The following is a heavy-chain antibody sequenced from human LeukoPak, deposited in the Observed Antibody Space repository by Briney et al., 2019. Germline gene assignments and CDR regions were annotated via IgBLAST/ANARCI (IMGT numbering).Heavy chain of an antibody. CDR2: IYTSGST. Sequence: PSETLSLTCTVSGGSISSGSYYWSWIRQPAGKGREWIGRIYTSGSTNYNPSLKSRVTISVDTSKNQFSLKLSSVTAADTAVYYCARERDDFWSGYTWGQGTMVTVSS. CDR3: ARERDDFWSGYT. J-gene: IGHJ3*02. CDR1: GGSISSGSYY. D-gene: IGHD3-3*01. V-gene: IGHV4-61*02.